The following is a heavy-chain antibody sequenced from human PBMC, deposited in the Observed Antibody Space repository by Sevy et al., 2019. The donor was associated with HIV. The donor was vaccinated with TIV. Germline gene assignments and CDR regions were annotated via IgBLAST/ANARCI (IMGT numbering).Heavy chain of an antibody. D-gene: IGHD2-15*01. V-gene: IGHV3-48*01. CDR3: ARDSGDDFCSGGNCYGLYYYGMDV. J-gene: IGHJ6*02. CDR1: GFTFSSYS. Sequence: GGSLRLSCAASGFTFSSYSMNWVRQAPGKGLEWVSYISSSSTIYYADSVKGRFTISRDNAKNSLYLQMNSLRAEDTAVYYCARDSGDDFCSGGNCYGLYYYGMDVWGQGTTVTVSS. CDR2: ISSSSTI.